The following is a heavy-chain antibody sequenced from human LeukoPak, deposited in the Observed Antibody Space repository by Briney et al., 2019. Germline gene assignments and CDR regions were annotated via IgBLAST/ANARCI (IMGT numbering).Heavy chain of an antibody. CDR1: GYTFSDQY. CDR2: INPNSGGT. Sequence: ASVKVSCKASGYTFSDQYIHWVRQSPGQGLEWMGWINPNSGGTYSAQKFQGRVTMTRDTSTSTAYMELRSLRSDDTAVYYCARDGHYGSGHVDYWGQGTLVTVSS. CDR3: ARDGHYGSGHVDY. D-gene: IGHD3-10*01. J-gene: IGHJ4*02. V-gene: IGHV1-2*02.